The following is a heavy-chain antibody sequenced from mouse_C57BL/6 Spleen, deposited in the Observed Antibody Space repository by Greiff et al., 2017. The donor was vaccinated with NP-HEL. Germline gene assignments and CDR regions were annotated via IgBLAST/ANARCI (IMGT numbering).Heavy chain of an antibody. CDR2: IYPRSGNT. CDR3: ARRGFITTVVAEGAYAMDY. V-gene: IGHV1-81*01. Sequence: QVQLQQSGAELARPGASVKLSCKASGYTFTSYGISWVKQRTGQGLEWIGEIYPRSGNTYYNEKFKGKATLTADKSSSTAYMELRSLTSEDSAVYFCARRGFITTVVAEGAYAMDYWGQGTSVTVSS. CDR1: GYTFTSYG. D-gene: IGHD1-1*01. J-gene: IGHJ4*01.